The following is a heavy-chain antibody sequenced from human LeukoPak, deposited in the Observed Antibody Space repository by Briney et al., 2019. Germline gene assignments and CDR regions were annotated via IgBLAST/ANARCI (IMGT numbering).Heavy chain of an antibody. CDR3: AKAPVKTPVGY. V-gene: IGHV3-23*01. J-gene: IGHJ4*02. Sequence: PGGSLRLSRAASGLTFSSYAMSWVRQAPGKGVEWVSAISGSGGSTYYADSVKGRFTISRDNSKNTLYLQMNSLRAEDTAVYYCAKAPVKTPVGYWGQGTLVTVSS. CDR1: GLTFSSYA. CDR2: ISGSGGST. D-gene: IGHD4-23*01.